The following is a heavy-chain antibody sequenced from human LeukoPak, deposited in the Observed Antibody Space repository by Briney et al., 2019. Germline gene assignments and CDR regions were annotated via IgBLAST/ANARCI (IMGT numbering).Heavy chain of an antibody. J-gene: IGHJ3*02. CDR3: ARATTLYYYDSSGIDAFDI. CDR2: IIPIFGTA. V-gene: IGHV1-69*05. CDR1: GGTFSSYA. Sequence: SVEVSCKASGGTFSSYAISWVRQAPGQGLEWMGRIIPIFGTANYAQKFQGRVTITTDESTSTAYMELSSLRSEDTAVYYCARATTLYYYDSSGIDAFDIWGQGTMVTVSS. D-gene: IGHD3-22*01.